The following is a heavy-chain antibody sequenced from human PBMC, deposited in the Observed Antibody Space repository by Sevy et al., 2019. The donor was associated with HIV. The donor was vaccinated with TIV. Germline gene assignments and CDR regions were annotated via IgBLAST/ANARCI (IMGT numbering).Heavy chain of an antibody. CDR3: ARVPTYYFGSGTYFDY. D-gene: IGHD3-10*01. CDR1: GYTFSSNG. V-gene: IGHV1-18*01. Sequence: ASVKVSCKASGYTFSSNGIAWVRQAPGQGLQWMGWIGVYNGNSNYAQNLRDRVTTTTDTSTSTAYMELKSLRSDDTAVYYCARVPTYYFGSGTYFDYWGQGTLVTVSS. CDR2: IGVYNGNS. J-gene: IGHJ4*02.